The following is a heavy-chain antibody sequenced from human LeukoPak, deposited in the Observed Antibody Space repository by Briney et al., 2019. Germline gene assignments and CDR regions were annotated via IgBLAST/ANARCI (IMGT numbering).Heavy chain of an antibody. CDR2: INWNGGSI. V-gene: IGHV3-20*04. J-gene: IGHJ4*02. CDR1: GFTFDDYG. D-gene: IGHD3-9*01. Sequence: GGSLRLSCAASGFTFDDYGMSWVRQAPGKGLEWVSGINWNGGSIGYADSVKGRFTISRDNAKNSLYLQMNSLRAEDTALYYCARDKGYYDILTGYYPGYFDYWGQGTLVTVSS. CDR3: ARDKGYYDILTGYYPGYFDY.